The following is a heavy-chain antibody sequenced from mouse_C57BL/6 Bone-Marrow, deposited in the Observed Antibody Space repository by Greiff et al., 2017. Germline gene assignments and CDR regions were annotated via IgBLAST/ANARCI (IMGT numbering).Heavy chain of an antibody. CDR1: GYTFTSYW. CDR3: ARGCITTVVAPAY. CDR2: IDPSDSYT. D-gene: IGHD1-1*01. V-gene: IGHV1-50*01. Sequence: VQLPQPGAELVKPGASVKLSCKASGYTFTSYWMQWVKQRPGQGLEWIGEIDPSDSYTNYNQKFKGKATLTVDTSSSTASMQLSSLTSKDSAVYDCARGCITTVVAPAYGEEGTLPTVSA. J-gene: IGHJ3*01.